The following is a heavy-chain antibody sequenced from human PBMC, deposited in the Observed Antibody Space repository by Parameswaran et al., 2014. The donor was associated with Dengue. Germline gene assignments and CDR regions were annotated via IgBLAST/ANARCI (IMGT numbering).Heavy chain of an antibody. CDR2: ISYDGSNK. Sequence: WIRQPPGKGLEWVAVISYDGSNKYYADSVKGRFTISRDNSKNTLYLQMNSLRAEDTAVYYCARLVGATIGGDYWGQGTMVTVSS. D-gene: IGHD1-26*01. V-gene: IGHV3-30*16. CDR3: ARLVGATIGGDY. J-gene: IGHJ4*02.